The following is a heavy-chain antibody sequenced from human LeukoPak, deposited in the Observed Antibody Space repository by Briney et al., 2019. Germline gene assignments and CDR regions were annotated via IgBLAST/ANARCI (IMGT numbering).Heavy chain of an antibody. Sequence: SVKVSCKASGGTFSSYAISWVRQAPGQGLEWMGGIIPIFGTANYAQKFQGRVTITADKSTSTAYMELSSLRSEDTAVYYCARQGPIVVVTAPEVAFDIWGQGTMVTVSS. D-gene: IGHD2-21*02. CDR1: GGTFSSYA. V-gene: IGHV1-69*06. CDR2: IIPIFGTA. J-gene: IGHJ3*02. CDR3: ARQGPIVVVTAPEVAFDI.